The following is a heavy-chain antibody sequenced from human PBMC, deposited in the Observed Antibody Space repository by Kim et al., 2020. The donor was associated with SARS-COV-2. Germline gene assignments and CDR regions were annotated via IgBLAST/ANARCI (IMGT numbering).Heavy chain of an antibody. J-gene: IGHJ4*02. V-gene: IGHV3-15*01. Sequence: NDSGATDVAAPVKGRFTNSRDESKNTLYLQMNSLKTEDTAVYYCTTDGYWGQGTLVTVSS. CDR3: TTDGY. CDR2: NDSGAT.